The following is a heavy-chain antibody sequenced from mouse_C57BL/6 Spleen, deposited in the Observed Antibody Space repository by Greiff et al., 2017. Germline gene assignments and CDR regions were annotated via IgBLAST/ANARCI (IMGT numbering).Heavy chain of an antibody. V-gene: IGHV5-17*01. CDR2: ISSGSSTI. J-gene: IGHJ1*01. Sequence: EVKLMESGGGLVKPGGSLKLSCAASGFTFSDYGMHWVRQAPEKGLEWVAYISSGSSTIYYADTVKGRFTISRDNAKTTLFLQMTSLRSEETAMYYCARDSWYFDVWGSGTTVTVSS. CDR3: ARDSWYFDV. CDR1: GFTFSDYG.